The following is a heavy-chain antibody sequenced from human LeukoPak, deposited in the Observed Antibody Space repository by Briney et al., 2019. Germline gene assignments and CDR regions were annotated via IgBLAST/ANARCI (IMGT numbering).Heavy chain of an antibody. CDR3: AKDYPPSLVLFA. CDR1: GFTVSNYA. V-gene: IGHV3-23*01. D-gene: IGHD6-6*01. CDR2: ISGSGDST. Sequence: GGSLRLSCAASGFTVSNYAMSWVRQAPGKGLEWVSGISGSGDSTYNADSVKGRFTISRDNSKNTLYLQMNSLRAEDTAVYYCAKDYPPSLVLFAWGRGTLVTVSS. J-gene: IGHJ5*02.